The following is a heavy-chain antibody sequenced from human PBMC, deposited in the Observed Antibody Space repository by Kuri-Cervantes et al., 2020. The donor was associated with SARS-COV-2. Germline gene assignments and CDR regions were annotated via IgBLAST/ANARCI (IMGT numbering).Heavy chain of an antibody. CDR3: VKDVVSTFCAWGNCYISSYKDV. D-gene: IGHD2-2*02. CDR2: INPKSGAS. Sequence: ASVKVSCKASGGTFSSYAISWVRQAPGQGLEWMGWINPKSGASSYAQKFQGRVTTTRATSINTVYMELSTLRSDDTAVYFCVKDVVSTFCAWGNCYISSYKDVWGRGTTVTVSS. CDR1: GGTFSSYA. V-gene: IGHV1-2*02. J-gene: IGHJ6*03.